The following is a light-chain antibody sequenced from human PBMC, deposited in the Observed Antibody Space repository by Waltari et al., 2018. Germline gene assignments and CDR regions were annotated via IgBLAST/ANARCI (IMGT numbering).Light chain of an antibody. Sequence: AIRITQSPSSLSASTGDRVTITCRASQGISSYLAWYQQKPGKAPKLLSYAASTLQSGVPSRFSGSGSGTDFTLTISCLQSEDFATYYCQQYYSYPYTFGQWTKLEIK. V-gene: IGKV1-8*01. J-gene: IGKJ2*01. CDR1: QGISSY. CDR3: QQYYSYPYT. CDR2: AAS.